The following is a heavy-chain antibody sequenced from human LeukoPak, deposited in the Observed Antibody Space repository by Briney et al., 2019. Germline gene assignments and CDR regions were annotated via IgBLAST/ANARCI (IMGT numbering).Heavy chain of an antibody. Sequence: LTGGSLRLSCAASGFTFSSHDMHWVRQPRGKGLEWVSVIGTAGNTYYTDSVKGRYTISRENAKNSLYLQMDNLRAEDTAVYYCARSKSYSSGWTDFDCWGQGTLVTVSS. CDR2: IGTAGNT. J-gene: IGHJ4*02. CDR3: ARSKSYSSGWTDFDC. V-gene: IGHV3-13*01. D-gene: IGHD6-19*01. CDR1: GFTFSSHD.